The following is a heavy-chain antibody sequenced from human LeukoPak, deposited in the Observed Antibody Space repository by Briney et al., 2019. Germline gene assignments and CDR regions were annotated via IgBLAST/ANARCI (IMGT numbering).Heavy chain of an antibody. CDR1: GFTVSSNY. CDR3: ARSAGIAVAGEFGY. J-gene: IGHJ4*02. D-gene: IGHD6-19*01. V-gene: IGHV3-53*01. CDR2: IYSGGST. Sequence: GGSLRLSCAASGFTVSSNYMSWVRQAPGKGLEWVSVIYSGGSTYYADSVKGRFTISRDNSKNTLYLQMNSLRAEDTAVYYCARSAGIAVAGEFGYWGQGTLVTVSS.